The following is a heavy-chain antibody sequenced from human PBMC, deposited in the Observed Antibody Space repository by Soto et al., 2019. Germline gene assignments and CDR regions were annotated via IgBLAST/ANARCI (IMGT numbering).Heavy chain of an antibody. CDR1: GGSISSGGYY. Sequence: SETLSLTCTVSGGSISSGGYYWSWIRQHPGKGLEWIGYIYYSGSTNYNPSLKSRVTISVDTSKNQFSLKLSSVTAADTAVYYCARCGSPVSLWLSSCYFQHWGQGTLVTVSS. CDR3: ARCGSPVSLWLSSCYFQH. CDR2: IYYSGST. V-gene: IGHV4-31*03. J-gene: IGHJ1*01. D-gene: IGHD6-13*01.